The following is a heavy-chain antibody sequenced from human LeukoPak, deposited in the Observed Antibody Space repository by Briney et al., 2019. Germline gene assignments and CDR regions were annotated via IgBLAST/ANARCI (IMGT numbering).Heavy chain of an antibody. V-gene: IGHV1-69*05. CDR2: IIPIFGTA. J-gene: IGHJ4*02. CDR3: ARTPYDYVWGKYYFDY. CDR1: GYTFTSCG. Sequence: SVKVSCKASGYTFTSCGISWVRQAPGQGLEWMGGIIPIFGTANYAQKFQGRVTITTDESTSTAYMELSSLRSEDTAVYYCARTPYDYVWGKYYFDYWGQGTLVTVSS. D-gene: IGHD3-16*01.